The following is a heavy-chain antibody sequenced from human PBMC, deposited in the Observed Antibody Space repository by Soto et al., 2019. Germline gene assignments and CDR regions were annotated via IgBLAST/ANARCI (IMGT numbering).Heavy chain of an antibody. CDR2: INHSGST. D-gene: IGHD3-3*01. CDR1: GGSFSGYY. J-gene: IGHJ6*02. Sequence: SDTLSLTCAVYGGSFSGYYWSWIRQPPGKGLEWIGEINHSGSTNYNPSLKSRVTISVDTSKNQFSLKLSSVTAADTAVYYCARMDPRYDFWSGLYYYGMDVWGQGTTVTVSS. CDR3: ARMDPRYDFWSGLYYYGMDV. V-gene: IGHV4-34*01.